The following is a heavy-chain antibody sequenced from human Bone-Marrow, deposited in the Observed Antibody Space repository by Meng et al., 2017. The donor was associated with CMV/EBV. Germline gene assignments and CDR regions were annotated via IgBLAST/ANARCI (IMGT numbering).Heavy chain of an antibody. V-gene: IGHV4-61*01. CDR1: GGSVSSGSYY. J-gene: IGHJ4*02. Sequence: GSLRLSCTVSGGSVSSGSYYWSWIRQPPGKGLEWIGYIYYSGSTNYNPSLKSRVTISVDTSKNQFSLKLSSVTAADTAVYYCARVEVPAAIRDWGQGTLVTVSS. CDR2: IYYSGST. D-gene: IGHD2-2*02. CDR3: ARVEVPAAIRD.